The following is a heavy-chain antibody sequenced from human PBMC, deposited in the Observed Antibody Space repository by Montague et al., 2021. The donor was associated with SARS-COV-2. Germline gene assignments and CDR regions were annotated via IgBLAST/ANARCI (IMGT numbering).Heavy chain of an antibody. CDR3: ARVCPSAWRQLDC. CDR2: IHRVGKT. CDR1: GASISSHEW. D-gene: IGHD6-19*01. J-gene: IGHJ4*02. Sequence: SETLSLTCAVSGASISSHEWLSWVRQPPGEELEWLVEIHRVGKTKYNPSLQSRVTMSVDNSNNHLSLRLTSVTAAAAAVYYCARVCPSAWRQLDCWGQGILVTVSS. V-gene: IGHV4-4*02.